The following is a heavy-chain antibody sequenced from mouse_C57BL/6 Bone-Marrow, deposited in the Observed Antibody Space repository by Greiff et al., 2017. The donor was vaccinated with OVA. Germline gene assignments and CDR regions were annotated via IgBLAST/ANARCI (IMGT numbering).Heavy chain of an antibody. J-gene: IGHJ4*01. V-gene: IGHV2-4*01. CDR2: IWSGGST. Sequence: QVQLKESGPGLVQPSQSLSITCTVSGFSLTSYGVHWVRQPPGKGLEWLGVIWSGGSTDYNAAFISRLSISKDNSKSQVFFKMNRLQADDTAIYYCAKKRGNYGAMDYWGQGTSVTVSS. CDR1: GFSLTSYG. CDR3: AKKRGNYGAMDY. D-gene: IGHD2-1*01.